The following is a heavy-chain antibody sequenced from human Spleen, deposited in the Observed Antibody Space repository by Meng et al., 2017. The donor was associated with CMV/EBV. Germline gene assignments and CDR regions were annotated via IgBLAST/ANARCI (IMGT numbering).Heavy chain of an antibody. V-gene: IGHV1-46*01. CDR1: GYSFTNYY. CDR3: ARVDVGYYDILTGYYPIDY. CDR2: INPSSGST. J-gene: IGHJ4*02. D-gene: IGHD3-9*01. Sequence: ASVKVSCKASGYSFTNYYMHWVRQAPGQGLEWMGIINPSSGSTSYAQKFQGRVTMTRDTSTSTVYMELRSLRSDDTAVYYCARVDVGYYDILTGYYPIDYWGQGTLVTVSS.